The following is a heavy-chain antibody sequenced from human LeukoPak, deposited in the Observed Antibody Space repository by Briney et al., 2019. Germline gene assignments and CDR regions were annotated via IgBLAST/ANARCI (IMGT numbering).Heavy chain of an antibody. Sequence: SGTLSLTCAVSGGSISSSNWWSWVRQPPGKGLEWIGEIYHSGSTNYNPSLKSRVTISVDKSKNQFSLKLSSVTAADTAVCYCARGSGYSCGWYITAEYFQHWGQGTLVTVSS. CDR1: GGSISSSNW. D-gene: IGHD6-19*01. V-gene: IGHV4-4*02. J-gene: IGHJ1*01. CDR2: IYHSGST. CDR3: ARGSGYSCGWYITAEYFQH.